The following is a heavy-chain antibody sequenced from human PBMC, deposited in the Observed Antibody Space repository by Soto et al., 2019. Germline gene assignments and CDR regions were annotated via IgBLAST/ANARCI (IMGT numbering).Heavy chain of an antibody. V-gene: IGHV3-33*06. Sequence: GGSLRLSCAASGFTFSSYGMHWVRQAPGKGLEWVAVIWYDGSNKYYADSVKGRFTISRDNSKNTLYLQMNSLRAEDTAVYYCAKGSPILWFGELLREYYMDVWGKGTTVTVSS. J-gene: IGHJ6*03. CDR2: IWYDGSNK. D-gene: IGHD3-10*01. CDR1: GFTFSSYG. CDR3: AKGSPILWFGELLREYYMDV.